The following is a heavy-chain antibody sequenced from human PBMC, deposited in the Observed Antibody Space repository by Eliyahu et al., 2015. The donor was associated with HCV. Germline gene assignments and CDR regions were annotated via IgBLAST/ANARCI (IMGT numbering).Heavy chain of an antibody. D-gene: IGHD1-1*01. CDR3: AKVGAGWKGRFDP. CDR1: GYSISSGYY. CDR2: VSQSGSS. Sequence: QVQLQESGPGLVKPSETLSLTCTVSGYSISSGYYWGWIRQPPGKGLEWIGSVSQSGSSYFNASLKSRVTISLDTSKNQFSLILTSVTAADTAVYYCAKVGAGWKGRFDPWGQGTLVTVSS. V-gene: IGHV4-38-2*02. J-gene: IGHJ5*02.